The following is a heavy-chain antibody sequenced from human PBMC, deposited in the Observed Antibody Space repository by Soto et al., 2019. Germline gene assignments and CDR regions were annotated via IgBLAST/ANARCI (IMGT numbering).Heavy chain of an antibody. CDR3: ARENVHYYDSSGYRNWFDP. CDR2: ISYDGSNK. V-gene: IGHV3-30-3*01. Sequence: GGSLRLSCAASGFTFSSYAMRWVRQAPGKGLEWVAVISYDGSNKYYADSVKGRFTISRDNSKNTLYLQMNSLRAEDTAVYYCARENVHYYDSSGYRNWFDPWGQGTLVTVSS. J-gene: IGHJ5*02. D-gene: IGHD3-22*01. CDR1: GFTFSSYA.